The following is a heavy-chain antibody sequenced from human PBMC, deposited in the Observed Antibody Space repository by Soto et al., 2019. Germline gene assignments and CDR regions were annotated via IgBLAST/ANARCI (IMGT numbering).Heavy chain of an antibody. J-gene: IGHJ5*02. CDR3: ARGQGIAAAGTNWFDP. V-gene: IGHV4-4*07. CDR1: GGSISSYY. D-gene: IGHD6-13*01. Sequence: SETLSLTCTVSGGSISSYYWSWIRQPAGKGLGWIGRIYTSGSTNYNPSLKSRVTMSVDTSKNQFSLKLSSVTAADTAVYYCARGQGIAAAGTNWFDPWGQGTLVTVSS. CDR2: IYTSGST.